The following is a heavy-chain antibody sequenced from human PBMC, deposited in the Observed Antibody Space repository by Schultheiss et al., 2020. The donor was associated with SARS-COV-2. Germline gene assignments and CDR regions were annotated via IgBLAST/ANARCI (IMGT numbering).Heavy chain of an antibody. D-gene: IGHD6-13*01. Sequence: GGSLRLSCATSGFSFSGSAMSWVRQAPGKGLEWVSGITGSGRSTYHADSVKGRFTISRDNSKNTLYLQMNSLRAEDTAVYYCARVRAAAGYCYFDLWGRGTLVTVSS. CDR2: ITGSGRST. V-gene: IGHV3-23*01. CDR1: GFSFSGSA. CDR3: ARVRAAAGYCYFDL. J-gene: IGHJ2*01.